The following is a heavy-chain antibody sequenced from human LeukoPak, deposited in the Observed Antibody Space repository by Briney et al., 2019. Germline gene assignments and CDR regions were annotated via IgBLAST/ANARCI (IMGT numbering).Heavy chain of an antibody. Sequence: SGGSLRLSCAASGFTSSTYWMSWVRQAPGKGLEWVANIKEDGSEKYYGDSVKGRFTISRDNAKNSLYLQMNSLRAEDTAVYYCARDSSGYQWGQGTLVTVSS. V-gene: IGHV3-7*01. D-gene: IGHD3-22*01. CDR1: GFTSSTYW. CDR2: IKEDGSEK. J-gene: IGHJ4*02. CDR3: ARDSSGYQ.